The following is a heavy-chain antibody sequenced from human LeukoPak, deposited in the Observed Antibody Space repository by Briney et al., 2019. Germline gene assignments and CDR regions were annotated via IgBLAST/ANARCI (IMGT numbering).Heavy chain of an antibody. CDR1: GFTFSSYA. D-gene: IGHD6-19*01. J-gene: IGHJ4*02. CDR3: AKVVSVARETGYFDY. CDR2: ISGSGGST. Sequence: GGSLRLSCAASGFTFSSYAMSWVRQAPGKGLEWVSAISGSGGSTYYADSVKGRFTISRDNSKNTLYLQMNSPRAEDTAVYYCAKVVSVARETGYFDYWGQGTLVTVSS. V-gene: IGHV3-23*01.